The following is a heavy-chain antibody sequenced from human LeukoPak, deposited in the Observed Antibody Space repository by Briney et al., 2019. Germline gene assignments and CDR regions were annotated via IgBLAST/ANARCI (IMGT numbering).Heavy chain of an antibody. D-gene: IGHD6-19*01. Sequence: SETLSLSCTVSGGSISPYYWNWIRQPAGKGLEWIGRIYTSGNTNYNSSLKSRVTMSVDTSKNQFSLKLKSVTAADTAVYYCAREASGWNFDHWGQGTLVTVSS. V-gene: IGHV4-4*07. CDR2: IYTSGNT. J-gene: IGHJ4*02. CDR1: GGSISPYY. CDR3: AREASGWNFDH.